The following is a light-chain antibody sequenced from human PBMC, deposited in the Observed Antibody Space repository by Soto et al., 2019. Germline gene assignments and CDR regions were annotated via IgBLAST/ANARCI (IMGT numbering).Light chain of an antibody. CDR1: HSLLHSDGQTY. Sequence: DIVMTQTPRSLSVTPGQPASISCRSNHSLLHSDGQTYLYWYLQKPGHPPQLLIHEVSNRFSGVPDRFSGSGSGTDFTLKISRVEAEDVGVYYCMQSIQVPITFGQGTRLEIK. CDR2: EVS. J-gene: IGKJ5*01. CDR3: MQSIQVPIT. V-gene: IGKV2D-29*01.